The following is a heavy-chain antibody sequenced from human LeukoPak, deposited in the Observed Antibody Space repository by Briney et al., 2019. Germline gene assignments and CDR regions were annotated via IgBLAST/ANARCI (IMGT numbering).Heavy chain of an antibody. V-gene: IGHV1-24*01. Sequence: ASVKVSCKVSEYTLIELSIHWVRQAPGKGLEWMGGFDPEDGETFYAPKFQGRVTMTEDTSTDTAFMELSGLRSEDTAVYFCAVLHYPRKTPHIVYCLTGPCFGWGQGTLVTVSS. CDR2: FDPEDGET. CDR1: EYTLIELS. J-gene: IGHJ4*02. D-gene: IGHD2-15*01. CDR3: AVLHYPRKTPHIVYCLTGPCFG.